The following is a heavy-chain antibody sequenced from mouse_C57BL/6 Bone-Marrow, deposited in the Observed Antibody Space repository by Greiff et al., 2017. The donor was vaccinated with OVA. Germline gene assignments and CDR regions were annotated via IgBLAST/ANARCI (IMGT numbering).Heavy chain of an antibody. CDR2: IDPETGGT. CDR1: GYTFTDYE. Sequence: VQLQQSGAELVRPGASVTLSCKASGYTFTDYEMHWVKQTPVHGLEWIGAIDPETGGTAYNQKFKGKAILTADKSSSTAYMELRSLTSEDSAGYYCTRAYSNYGGFDYWGQGTTLSVSS. J-gene: IGHJ2*01. D-gene: IGHD2-5*01. V-gene: IGHV1-15*01. CDR3: TRAYSNYGGFDY.